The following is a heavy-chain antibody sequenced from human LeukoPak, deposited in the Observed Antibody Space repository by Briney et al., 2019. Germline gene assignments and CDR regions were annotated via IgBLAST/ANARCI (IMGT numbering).Heavy chain of an antibody. Sequence: SETLSLTCTVSGGSISSYYWSWIRQPPGKGLEWIGYIYYSGSTNYNPSLKSRVTISVDTSKNQFSLKLSSVTAADTAVYYCARMGGYSGYHFPAYMDVWGKGTTVTVSS. CDR3: ARMGGYSGYHFPAYMDV. CDR2: IYYSGST. V-gene: IGHV4-59*08. J-gene: IGHJ6*03. CDR1: GGSISSYY. D-gene: IGHD5-12*01.